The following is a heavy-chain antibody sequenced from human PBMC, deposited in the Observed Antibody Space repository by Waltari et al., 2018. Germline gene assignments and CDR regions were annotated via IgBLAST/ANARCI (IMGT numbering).Heavy chain of an antibody. J-gene: IGHJ4*02. Sequence: VQLVESGGDLIQPGGSLRLSCAVSGFPVSGNYMSWVRQAPGKGLEWVSTLYTGGATFYADSVKGRFTISRDNSRNTLFLEMSILRAEDTAVYYCARGPFFGSGNFDYWGQGTLVAVSS. V-gene: IGHV3-53*01. CDR3: ARGPFFGSGNFDY. CDR2: LYTGGAT. D-gene: IGHD3-10*01. CDR1: GFPVSGNY.